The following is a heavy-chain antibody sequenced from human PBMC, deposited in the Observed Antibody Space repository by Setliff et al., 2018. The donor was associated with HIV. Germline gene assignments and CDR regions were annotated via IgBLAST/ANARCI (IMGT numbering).Heavy chain of an antibody. D-gene: IGHD1-20*01. CDR1: GFTFSDYY. CDR2: ISSSGTTK. J-gene: IGHJ2*01. CDR3: ARRSFNWNYATGWGVFDL. Sequence: PGGSLRLSCAASGFTFSDYYMSWIRQAPGKGLEWVSYISSSGTTKNYADSVKGRLTISRDNAKNSLYLQMNSLRVEDTALYYCARRSFNWNYATGWGVFDLWGRGTLVTVSS. V-gene: IGHV3-11*04.